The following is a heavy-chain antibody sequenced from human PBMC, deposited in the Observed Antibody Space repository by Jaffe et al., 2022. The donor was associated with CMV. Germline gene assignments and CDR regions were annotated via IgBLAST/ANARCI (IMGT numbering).Heavy chain of an antibody. D-gene: IGHD3-10*01. Sequence: QVQLQESGPGLVKPSETLSLTCTVSGGSISSYYWSWIRQPPGKGLEWIGYIYYSGSTNYNPSLKSRVTISVDTSKNQFSLKLSSVTAADTAVYYCARDNSYLAGFDYWGQGTLVTVSS. V-gene: IGHV4-59*01. J-gene: IGHJ4*02. CDR2: IYYSGST. CDR3: ARDNSYLAGFDY. CDR1: GGSISSYY.